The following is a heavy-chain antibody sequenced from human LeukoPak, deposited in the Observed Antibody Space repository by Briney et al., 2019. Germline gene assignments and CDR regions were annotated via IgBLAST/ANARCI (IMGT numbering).Heavy chain of an antibody. CDR1: GFTFSGHW. Sequence: GGSLRLSCVASGFTFSGHWMTWVRQAPGKGLEWVGNINPGGFDKFYVDSVKGRFTMSRDNARNSLYLQMDSLRAEDTAVYYCARLKGTTSVFDYWGQGTLVTVSS. V-gene: IGHV3-7*03. J-gene: IGHJ4*02. D-gene: IGHD4-17*01. CDR2: INPGGFDK. CDR3: ARLKGTTSVFDY.